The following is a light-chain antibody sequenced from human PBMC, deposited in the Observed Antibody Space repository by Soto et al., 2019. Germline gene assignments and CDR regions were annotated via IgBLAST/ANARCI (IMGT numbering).Light chain of an antibody. J-gene: IGKJ4*01. CDR1: QSVSSY. CDR2: DAF. CDR3: QQRSNWVT. Sequence: EIVLTQSPATLSLSPGERATLSCRASQSVSSYLVWYQQKPGQAPRLLIYDAFNRATGIPARFSGSGSGTDFTLTISSLEPEDFAVYYCQQRSNWVTFGGGTKVEIK. V-gene: IGKV3-11*01.